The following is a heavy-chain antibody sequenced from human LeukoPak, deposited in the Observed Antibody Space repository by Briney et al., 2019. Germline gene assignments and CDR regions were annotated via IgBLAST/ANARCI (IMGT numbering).Heavy chain of an antibody. Sequence: GRSLRLSCAASGFTFTNYAMHWVRQAPGKGLEWVAVISLDGGKEFFLDSVQGRFTISRDNSKNTLYLQMNSLRVEDTAVYFCTVDTDYFEGLGFPRPALNDYWGQGTLVTVSS. CDR2: ISLDGGKE. CDR1: GFTFTNYA. V-gene: IGHV3-30*03. J-gene: IGHJ4*02. CDR3: TVDTDYFEGLGFPRPALNDY. D-gene: IGHD3-22*01.